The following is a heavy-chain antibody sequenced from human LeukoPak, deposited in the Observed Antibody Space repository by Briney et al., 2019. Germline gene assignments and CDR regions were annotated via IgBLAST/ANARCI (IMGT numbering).Heavy chain of an antibody. Sequence: SETLSLTCTVSGGSISSSSYYWGWIRQPPGKGLEWIGSIYCSGSTYYNPSLKSRVIISIDTSKNQFSLRLSSVTAADTAVYYCARENDRYGRIDYWGQGTQVTVSS. CDR3: ARENDRYGRIDY. CDR2: IYCSGST. D-gene: IGHD5-18*01. J-gene: IGHJ4*02. CDR1: GGSISSSSYY. V-gene: IGHV4-39*07.